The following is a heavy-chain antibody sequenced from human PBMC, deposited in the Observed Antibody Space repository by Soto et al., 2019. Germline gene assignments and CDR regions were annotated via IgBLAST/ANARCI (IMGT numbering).Heavy chain of an antibody. CDR3: ARDMVRGLYPEYFQH. CDR1: GGSMTRSGYY. V-gene: IGHV4-39*02. Sequence: PSETLSLTCTVAGGSMTRSGYYWGWIRQPPGNELQYIGSVYNNGQTYYNPSLTSPVTISRDNSKNTLYLQMNSLRAEDTAVYYCARDMVRGLYPEYFQHWGQGTLVTVPQ. D-gene: IGHD3-10*01. CDR2: VYNNGQT. J-gene: IGHJ1*01.